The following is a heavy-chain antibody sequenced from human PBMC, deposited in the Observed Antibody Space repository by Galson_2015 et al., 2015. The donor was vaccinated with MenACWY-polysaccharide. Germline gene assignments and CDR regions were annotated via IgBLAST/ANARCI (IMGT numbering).Heavy chain of an antibody. V-gene: IGHV3-48*02. J-gene: IGHJ3*02. CDR1: GFTFSSYT. Sequence: SLRLSCAASGFTFSSYTMNWVRQAPGKGLEWVSYISSSSSTIYYADSVKGRFTISRDNAKNPLYLQMNSLRDEDTAVYYCARDLVEWSSDAFDIWGQGTMVTVSS. CDR2: ISSSSSTI. CDR3: ARDLVEWSSDAFDI. D-gene: IGHD3-3*01.